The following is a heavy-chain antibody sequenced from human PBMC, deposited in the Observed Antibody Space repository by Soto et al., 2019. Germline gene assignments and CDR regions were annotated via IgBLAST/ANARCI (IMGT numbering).Heavy chain of an antibody. Sequence: SETLSLTCTVSGGSISSGDYYWSWIRQPPGKGLEWIGNIYYSGSTYYNPSLKSRVTISLDTSKNHFSLKLSSVTAADTAVYYCARVPITGTAWGMDVWGQGXTVTVYS. D-gene: IGHD1-7*01. V-gene: IGHV4-30-4*01. CDR3: ARVPITGTAWGMDV. J-gene: IGHJ6*02. CDR2: IYYSGST. CDR1: GGSISSGDYY.